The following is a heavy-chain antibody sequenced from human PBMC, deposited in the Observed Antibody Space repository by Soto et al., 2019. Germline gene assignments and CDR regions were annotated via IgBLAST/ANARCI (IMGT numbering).Heavy chain of an antibody. CDR1: GGSISSYY. CDR3: ARGVGSGSYYNQYNWFDP. CDR2: IYYSGST. D-gene: IGHD3-10*01. V-gene: IGHV4-59*01. Sequence: SETLSLTCTVSGGSISSYYWSWLRQPPGKGLEWIGYIYYSGSTNYNPSLKSRVTISVDTSKNQFSLKLSSVTAADTAVYYCARGVGSGSYYNQYNWFDPWGQGTLVTVS. J-gene: IGHJ5*02.